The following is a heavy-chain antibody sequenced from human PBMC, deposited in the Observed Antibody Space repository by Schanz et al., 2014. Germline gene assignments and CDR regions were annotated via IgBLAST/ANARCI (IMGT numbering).Heavy chain of an antibody. Sequence: QVQLVQSGAEVKKPGASVKLSCKASGYTFTNYYIHWVRQAPGQGLEWMGRIYLSDGSTRYAQKFLGRVTITADKSTSPAYMELKSLRSADTAVYYCATIGVNDYWRFGLDLWGQGTTVTVSS. CDR1: GYTFTNYY. CDR2: IYLSDGST. CDR3: ATIGVNDYWRFGLDL. J-gene: IGHJ6*02. V-gene: IGHV1-46*01. D-gene: IGHD3-16*01.